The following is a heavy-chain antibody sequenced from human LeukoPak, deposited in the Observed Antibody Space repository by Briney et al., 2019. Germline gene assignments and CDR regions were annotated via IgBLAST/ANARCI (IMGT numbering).Heavy chain of an antibody. CDR3: ASIPEVAGTSYYYYGMDV. CDR2: IIPIFGTA. CDR1: GGTFSSYA. V-gene: IGHV1-69*13. Sequence: GASVKVSCKASGGTFSSYAISWVRQAPGQGLEWMGGIIPIFGTANYAQKFQGRVTITADESTSTAYMELSSLRSEDTAVYYCASIPEVAGTSYYYYGMDVWGQGATVTVSS. D-gene: IGHD6-19*01. J-gene: IGHJ6*02.